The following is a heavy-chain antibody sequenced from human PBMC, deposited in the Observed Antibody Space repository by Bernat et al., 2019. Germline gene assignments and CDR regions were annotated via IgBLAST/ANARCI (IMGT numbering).Heavy chain of an antibody. D-gene: IGHD2-15*01. CDR3: ARLSGVVVVVAD. CDR1: GGSISSSSDY. Sequence: QLQLQESGPGLVKPSETLSLTCTVSGGSISSSSDYWGWIRQPPGKGLEGIVSSYYSGSTYYNPSLKSRVTISVDTSKNQFSLKLSSVTAADTAVYYCARLSGVVVVVADWGQGTLVTVSS. CDR2: SYYSGST. J-gene: IGHJ4*02. V-gene: IGHV4-39*01.